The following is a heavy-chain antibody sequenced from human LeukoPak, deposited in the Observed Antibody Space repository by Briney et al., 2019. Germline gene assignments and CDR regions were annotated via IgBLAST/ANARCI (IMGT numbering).Heavy chain of an antibody. CDR3: SRESGAFSPFGY. Sequence: SETLSLTCGVSGGSISSTNWYSWVRQPPGEGLEWIGEISLSGLTNYNPSLKSRVTMSLDKSKNLLSLTLTSVTAADTAVYYCSRESGAFSPFGYWGQGTLVTVSS. D-gene: IGHD1-26*01. J-gene: IGHJ4*02. CDR1: GGSISSTNW. V-gene: IGHV4-4*02. CDR2: ISLSGLT.